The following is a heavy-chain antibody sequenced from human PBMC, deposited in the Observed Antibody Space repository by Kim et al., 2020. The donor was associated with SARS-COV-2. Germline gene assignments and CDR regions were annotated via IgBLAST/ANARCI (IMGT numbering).Heavy chain of an antibody. Sequence: SETRSLTCSVSGGSIRSGGKFWTWIRQHPAKGLEWIGYISYSGNPHYSPSLRSRISISLQTSENQFSLELTSVTAADTAVYYCARGQPLDYWGQGILVTV. D-gene: IGHD2-2*01. V-gene: IGHV4-31*03. CDR3: ARGQPLDY. CDR2: ISYSGNP. J-gene: IGHJ4*02. CDR1: GGSIRSGGKF.